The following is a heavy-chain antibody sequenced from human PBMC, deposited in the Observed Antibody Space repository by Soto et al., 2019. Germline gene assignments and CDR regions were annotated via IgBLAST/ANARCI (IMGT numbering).Heavy chain of an antibody. CDR1: GYTLTELS. CDR3: ATDLPHYYDSSCYYGGFEY. Sequence: GASVKVSCKVSGYTLTELSMHWVRQAPGKGLEGMGGFDPEDGETIYAQKYQRRVTMTEDTSTDTAYMELSSLRSEDTAVYYCATDLPHYYDSSCYYGGFEYWGQGTLVTVSS. J-gene: IGHJ4*02. CDR2: FDPEDGET. D-gene: IGHD3-22*01. V-gene: IGHV1-24*01.